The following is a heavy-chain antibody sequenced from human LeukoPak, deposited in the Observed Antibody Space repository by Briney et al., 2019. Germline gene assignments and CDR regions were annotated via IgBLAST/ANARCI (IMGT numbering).Heavy chain of an antibody. CDR1: GFTVSSNY. CDR2: IYSGGST. D-gene: IGHD4-17*01. V-gene: IGHV3-66*01. Sequence: GGSLRLSCAASGFTVSSNYMSWVRQAPGRGLDWVSVIYSGGSTYYADSVKGRFTISRDNSKNTLYLQMNSMRAEDTAVYYCAREGFRETTVTIDYWGQGTLVTVSS. J-gene: IGHJ4*02. CDR3: AREGFRETTVTIDY.